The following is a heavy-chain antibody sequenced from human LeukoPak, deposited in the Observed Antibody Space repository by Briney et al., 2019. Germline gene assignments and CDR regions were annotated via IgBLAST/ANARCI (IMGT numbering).Heavy chain of an antibody. Sequence: PSETLSLTCAVYGGSFSGYYWSWIRQPPGKGLEGIGEINHSGSTNDNPSLKSRATISVATSKNQFSLKLSSVTAADTAVYYCARELKYYDFWSGLNWFDPWGQGTLVTVSS. CDR3: ARELKYYDFWSGLNWFDP. CDR2: INHSGST. CDR1: GGSFSGYY. D-gene: IGHD3-3*01. V-gene: IGHV4-34*04. J-gene: IGHJ5*02.